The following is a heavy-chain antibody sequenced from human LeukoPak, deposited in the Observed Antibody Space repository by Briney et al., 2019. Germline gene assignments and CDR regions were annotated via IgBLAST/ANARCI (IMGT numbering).Heavy chain of an antibody. CDR1: GGSISSYY. CDR3: ARHGTCGSYLPH. Sequence: SETLSLTCTVSGGSISSYYWSWIRQPPGKGLEWIGYIYYSGSTNYNPSLKSRVTISVDTSKNQFSLKLSSVTAADTAVYYCARHGTCGSYLPHWGQGTLVTVSS. V-gene: IGHV4-59*08. CDR2: IYYSGST. D-gene: IGHD1-26*01. J-gene: IGHJ4*02.